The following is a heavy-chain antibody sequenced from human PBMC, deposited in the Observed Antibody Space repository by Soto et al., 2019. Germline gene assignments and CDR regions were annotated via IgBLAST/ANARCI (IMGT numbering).Heavy chain of an antibody. J-gene: IGHJ3*02. CDR3: ARHIAARPHAFDI. Sequence: LGESLKISCKGSGYSFTSYWISWVRQMPGKGLEWMGRIDPSDSYTNYSPSFQGHVTISADKSISTAYLQWSSLKASDTAMYYCARHIAARPHAFDIWGQGTMVTVSS. D-gene: IGHD6-6*01. V-gene: IGHV5-10-1*01. CDR2: IDPSDSYT. CDR1: GYSFTSYW.